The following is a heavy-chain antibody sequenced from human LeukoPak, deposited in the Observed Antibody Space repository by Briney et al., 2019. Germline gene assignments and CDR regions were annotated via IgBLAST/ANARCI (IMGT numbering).Heavy chain of an antibody. D-gene: IGHD6-13*01. J-gene: IGHJ4*02. CDR1: GFTFSSYS. Sequence: GGSLRLSCAASGFTFSSYSMNWVRQAPGKGLEWVSSISSSSGYIYYADSVKGRFTISRDNAKNSLYLQMNSLRAEDTAVYYCAREISSSCFDWGQGTLVTVSS. CDR3: AREISSSCFD. CDR2: ISSSSGYI. V-gene: IGHV3-21*01.